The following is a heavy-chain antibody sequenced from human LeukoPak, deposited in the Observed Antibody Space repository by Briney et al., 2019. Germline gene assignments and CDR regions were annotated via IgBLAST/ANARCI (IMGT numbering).Heavy chain of an antibody. CDR1: RFFG. CDR3: ASLWEPLRGV. J-gene: IGHJ4*02. Sequence: GRSLRLSCAASRFFGMHWVRLSPGKGLEWVANIKQDGSEKYYVDSVKGRFTISRDNAKNSLYLQMNYLRAEDTAVYYCASLWEPLRGVWGQGTLVTVSS. V-gene: IGHV3-7*01. CDR2: IKQDGSEK. D-gene: IGHD3-10*01.